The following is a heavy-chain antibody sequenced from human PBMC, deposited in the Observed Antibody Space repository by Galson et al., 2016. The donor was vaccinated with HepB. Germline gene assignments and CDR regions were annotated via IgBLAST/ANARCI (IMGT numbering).Heavy chain of an antibody. D-gene: IGHD3-22*01. Sequence: SLRLSCAASGFTVSSNYMSWVRQAPGKGLEWVSIIYSGGITYYADSVKGRFTISRDNSKNTLYLQMNSLRAEDTAVYYCARPIYDSSGYGLYYYYYMDVWGKGTTVTVSS. CDR1: GFTVSSNY. CDR2: IYSGGIT. V-gene: IGHV3-53*01. CDR3: ARPIYDSSGYGLYYYYYMDV. J-gene: IGHJ6*03.